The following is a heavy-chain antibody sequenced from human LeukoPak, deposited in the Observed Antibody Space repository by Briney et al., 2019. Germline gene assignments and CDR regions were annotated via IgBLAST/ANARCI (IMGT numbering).Heavy chain of an antibody. CDR1: GFTFSSYE. CDR2: ISSSGSTI. Sequence: GGSLRLSCAASGFTFSSYEMNWVRQAPGKGLEWVSYISSSGSTIYYADSVKGRFTISRDNAKNSLYLQMNSLRAEDTAVYYCARDRDYDFWSGYTYYFDYWGQGTLVTVSS. J-gene: IGHJ4*02. CDR3: ARDRDYDFWSGYTYYFDY. V-gene: IGHV3-48*03. D-gene: IGHD3-3*01.